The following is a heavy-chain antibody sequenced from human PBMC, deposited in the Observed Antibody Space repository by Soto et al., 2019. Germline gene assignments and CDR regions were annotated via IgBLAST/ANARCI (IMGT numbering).Heavy chain of an antibody. D-gene: IGHD6-6*01. CDR1: GGSISSGGYS. CDR2: IYYSGST. Sequence: SETLSLTCAVSGGSISSGGYSWSWIRQQPGKGLEWIGYIYYSGSTYYNPSLKSRVTISVDTSKNQFSLKLSSVTAADTAVYYCARESIAARHIDYWGQGTLVTVSS. CDR3: ARESIAARHIDY. V-gene: IGHV4-31*11. J-gene: IGHJ4*02.